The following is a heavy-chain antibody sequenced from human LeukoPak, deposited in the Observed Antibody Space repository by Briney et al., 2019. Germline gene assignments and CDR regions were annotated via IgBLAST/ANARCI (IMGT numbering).Heavy chain of an antibody. J-gene: IGHJ4*02. CDR2: IYHSGST. CDR3: ARGIGGDEYFDY. D-gene: IGHD4-17*01. V-gene: IGHV4-38-2*02. Sequence: PSETLSLTCTVSGYSISTGYYWGWIRPPPGKGLEWIGNIYHSGSTYYNPSLKSRVTISLDTSKNQFSLKLSSVTAADTAMYYCARGIGGDEYFDYWGQGTLVTVSS. CDR1: GYSISTGYY.